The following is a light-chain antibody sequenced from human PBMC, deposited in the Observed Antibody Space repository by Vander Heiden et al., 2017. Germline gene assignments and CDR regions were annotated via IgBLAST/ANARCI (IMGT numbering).Light chain of an antibody. J-gene: IGLJ2*01. CDR1: SSDVGSYNL. CDR3: CSYAGSSTVV. V-gene: IGLV2-23*02. CDR2: EVS. Sequence: QSALTQPASVSGSPGQSITISCTGTSSDVGSYNLVSWYQQQSGKAHKLMIYEVSKRPSGVSNLFSGAKSGNTASLTISGLQAEDEADYYCCSYAGSSTVVFGGGTKLTVL.